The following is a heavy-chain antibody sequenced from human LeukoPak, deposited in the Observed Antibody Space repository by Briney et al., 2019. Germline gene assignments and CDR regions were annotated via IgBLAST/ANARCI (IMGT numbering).Heavy chain of an antibody. V-gene: IGHV3-30*18. CDR3: AKILDGYNEDY. CDR1: GFTFSSYG. Sequence: GGSLRLSCAASGFTFSSYGMHWVRQAPGKGQEWVAVISYDGSNKYYADSVKGRFTISRDNSKNTLYLQMNSLRAEDTAVYYCAKILDGYNEDYWGQGTLVTVSS. J-gene: IGHJ4*02. D-gene: IGHD5-24*01. CDR2: ISYDGSNK.